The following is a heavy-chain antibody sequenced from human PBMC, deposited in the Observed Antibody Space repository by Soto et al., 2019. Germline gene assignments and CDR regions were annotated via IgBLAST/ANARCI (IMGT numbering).Heavy chain of an antibody. CDR2: ISSSSSYI. CDR3: ARESRYFDLVKDYYYYYMDV. Sequence: NPGGSLRLSCAASGFTFSSYSMNWVRQAPGKGLEWVSSISSSSSYIYYADSVKGRFTISRDNAKNSLYLQMNSLRAEDTAVYYCARESRYFDLVKDYYYYYMDVWGKGTTVTVSS. CDR1: GFTFSSYS. J-gene: IGHJ6*03. D-gene: IGHD3-9*01. V-gene: IGHV3-21*01.